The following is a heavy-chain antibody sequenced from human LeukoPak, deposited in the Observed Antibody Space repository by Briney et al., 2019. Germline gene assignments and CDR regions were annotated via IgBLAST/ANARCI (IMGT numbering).Heavy chain of an antibody. CDR1: GFTFNNYT. CDR2: ISRNSIYI. CDR3: ARDGLPATVANWFDP. D-gene: IGHD2-15*01. Sequence: PGGSLRLSCAASGFTFNNYTMNWVRQAPGKGLEWVSSISRNSIYIKYVDSVKGRFTVSRDNAKNSLYLQMNSLRAEDTAVYYCARDGLPATVANWFDPWGQGTLVTVSS. V-gene: IGHV3-21*01. J-gene: IGHJ5*02.